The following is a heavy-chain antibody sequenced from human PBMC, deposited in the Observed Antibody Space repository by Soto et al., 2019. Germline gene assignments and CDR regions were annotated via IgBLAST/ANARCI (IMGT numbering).Heavy chain of an antibody. Sequence: SETLSLTCTVSGGSISSYYWSWIRQPPGKGLEWIGYIYYSGSTNYNPSLKSRVTISVDTSKNQFSLKLSSVTAADTAVYYCARSRGAVAGLIDYWGQGTLVTVSS. CDR2: IYYSGST. CDR1: GGSISSYY. CDR3: ARSRGAVAGLIDY. V-gene: IGHV4-59*08. J-gene: IGHJ4*02. D-gene: IGHD6-19*01.